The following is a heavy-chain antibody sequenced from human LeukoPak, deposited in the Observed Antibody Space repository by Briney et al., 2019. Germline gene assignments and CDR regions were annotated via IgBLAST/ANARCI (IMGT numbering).Heavy chain of an antibody. Sequence: GESLKISCKGSGYSFTSYWISWVRQMPGKGLEWMGRIDPSDSYTNYSPSFQGHVTISADKSISTAYLQWSSLKASDTAMYYCARHMETPQNDAFDIWGQGTMVTVPS. J-gene: IGHJ3*02. V-gene: IGHV5-10-1*01. D-gene: IGHD1-1*01. CDR1: GYSFTSYW. CDR3: ARHMETPQNDAFDI. CDR2: IDPSDSYT.